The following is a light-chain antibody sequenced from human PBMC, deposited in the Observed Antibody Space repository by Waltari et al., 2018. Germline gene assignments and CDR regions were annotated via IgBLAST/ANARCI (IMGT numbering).Light chain of an antibody. V-gene: IGLV1-44*01. CDR2: SNN. CDR1: PSNTGPNP. J-gene: IGLJ3*02. Sequence: QSVLTQPPSASGTPGQSVTIACSGAPSNTGPNPLNRYQPLPGTAPKLLIYSNNQRPSGVPDRFSGSKSGTSASLAISGLQSEDEADYYCATWDDTLNVWMFGGGTKLTVL. CDR3: ATWDDTLNVWM.